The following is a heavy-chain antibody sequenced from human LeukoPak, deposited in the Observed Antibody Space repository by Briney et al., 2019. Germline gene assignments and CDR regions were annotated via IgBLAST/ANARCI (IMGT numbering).Heavy chain of an antibody. J-gene: IGHJ4*02. CDR3: ARGTGYCSGGSCYLYYFDY. Sequence: ASVKVSCKASGYTFTSYDINWVRQAAGQGLEWMGWMNPNSGNTGYAQKFQGRVTMNRNTSISTAYMELSSLRSEDAAVYYCARGTGYCSGGSCYLYYFDYWGQGTLVTVSS. CDR1: GYTFTSYD. D-gene: IGHD2-15*01. V-gene: IGHV1-8*01. CDR2: MNPNSGNT.